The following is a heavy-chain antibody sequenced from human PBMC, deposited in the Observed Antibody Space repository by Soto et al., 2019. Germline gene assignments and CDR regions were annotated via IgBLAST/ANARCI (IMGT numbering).Heavy chain of an antibody. D-gene: IGHD3-22*01. CDR1: GFTFSSYG. V-gene: IGHV3-30*18. CDR2: ISYDGSNK. CDR3: AKENYDSSGWASDAFDI. J-gene: IGHJ3*02. Sequence: PGESLKISCAASGFTFSSYGMHWVRQAPGKGLEWVAVISYDGSNKYYADSVKGRFTISRDNSKNTLYLQMNSLRAEDTAVYYCAKENYDSSGWASDAFDIWGQGAMVTVSS.